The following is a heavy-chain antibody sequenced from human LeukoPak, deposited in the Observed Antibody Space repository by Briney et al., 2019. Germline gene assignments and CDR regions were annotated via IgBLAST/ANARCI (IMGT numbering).Heavy chain of an antibody. CDR1: GFTFSSYA. CDR3: ARDRDYYGSGSYYVGY. Sequence: GRSLRLSCAASGFTFSSYAMHWVRQAPGKGLEWVAVISYDGSNKYYADSVKGRFTISRDNSKNTLYLQMNSLRAEDTAVYYCARDRDYYGSGSYYVGYWGQGTLVTVSS. D-gene: IGHD3-10*01. J-gene: IGHJ4*02. V-gene: IGHV3-30*04. CDR2: ISYDGSNK.